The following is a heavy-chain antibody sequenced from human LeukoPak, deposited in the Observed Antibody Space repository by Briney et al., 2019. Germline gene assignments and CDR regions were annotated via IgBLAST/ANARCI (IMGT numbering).Heavy chain of an antibody. Sequence: ASVKVSCKASGGTFSSYAISWVRQAPGQGLEWMGGIIPIFGTANYAQKFQGRVTITTDESTSTAYMELSSLRSEDTAVYYCARVAKRGGLEWLPDQPDSFDYWGQGTLVTVSS. J-gene: IGHJ4*02. CDR2: IIPIFGTA. V-gene: IGHV1-69*05. D-gene: IGHD3-3*01. CDR1: GGTFSSYA. CDR3: ARVAKRGGLEWLPDQPDSFDY.